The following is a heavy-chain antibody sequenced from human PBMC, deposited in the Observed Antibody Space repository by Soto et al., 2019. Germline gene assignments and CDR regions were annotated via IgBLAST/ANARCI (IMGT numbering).Heavy chain of an antibody. Sequence: QVQLQQWGAGLLKPSETLSLTCAVYGGSFSGYYWSWIRQPPGKGLEWIGEINHSGSTNYNPSLKSRVTISVDTSKNQFSLKLSSVTAADTAVYYCARAGSSGYSYGYPYYFDYWGQGTLVTVSS. CDR3: ARAGSSGYSYGYPYYFDY. J-gene: IGHJ4*02. CDR1: GGSFSGYY. D-gene: IGHD5-18*01. V-gene: IGHV4-34*01. CDR2: INHSGST.